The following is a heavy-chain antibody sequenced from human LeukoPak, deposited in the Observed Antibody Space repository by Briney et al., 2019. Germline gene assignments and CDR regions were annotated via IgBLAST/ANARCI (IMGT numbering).Heavy chain of an antibody. Sequence: GGSLRLSCAASGFTFSSYAMSWVRQAPGKGLEWVSAINGSGGSTYYADSVKGRFTISRDNSKNTLYLQMNSLRAEDTAVYYCAKATYWVXDGSGEWGQGTLVTVSS. V-gene: IGHV3-23*01. CDR3: AKATYWVXDGSGE. J-gene: IGHJ4*02. CDR1: GFTFSSYA. D-gene: IGHD2-8*02. CDR2: INGSGGST.